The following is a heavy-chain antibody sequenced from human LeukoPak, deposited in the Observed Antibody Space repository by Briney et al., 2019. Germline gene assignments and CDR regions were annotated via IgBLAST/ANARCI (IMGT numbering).Heavy chain of an antibody. CDR1: GDSVSSNSAA. CDR3: AMSTGYSSSWYNYYYGMDV. D-gene: IGHD6-13*01. J-gene: IGHJ6*02. Sequence: SQTLSLTCAISGDSVSSNSAAWNWIRQSPSRGLEWLGRTYYRSQWSKDYAVSVKSRITINPDSSKNQFSLQLNSVTAADTAVYYCAMSTGYSSSWYNYYYGMDVWGQGTTVTVSS. CDR2: TYYRSQWSK. V-gene: IGHV6-1*01.